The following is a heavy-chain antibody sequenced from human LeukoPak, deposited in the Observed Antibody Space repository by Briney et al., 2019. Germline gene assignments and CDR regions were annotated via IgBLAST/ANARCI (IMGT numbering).Heavy chain of an antibody. CDR3: ARGAAHTPFDS. Sequence: PGGSLRLSCAASGFSFSTYYVNWVRQAPGKGLEWVSCISTTNSHIYYADSVKGRFTISRDNAKNSLYLQMNSLRAEDTAVYYCARGAAHTPFDSWGQGTLVTVSS. CDR2: ISTTNSHI. V-gene: IGHV3-21*01. J-gene: IGHJ4*02. D-gene: IGHD6-6*01. CDR1: GFSFSTYY.